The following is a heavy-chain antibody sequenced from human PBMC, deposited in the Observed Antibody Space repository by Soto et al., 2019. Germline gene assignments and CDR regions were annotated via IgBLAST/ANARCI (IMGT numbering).Heavy chain of an antibody. Sequence: SETLSLTCTISGGSISSYYWSWIRQPPGKGLEWIGYIYYSGSTNYNPSLKSRVTISVDTSKNQFSLKLSSVTAADTAVYYCARPIVLHSDYGDYSGGAFDIWGQGTMVTVSS. D-gene: IGHD4-17*01. CDR1: GGSISSYY. J-gene: IGHJ3*02. CDR2: IYYSGST. CDR3: ARPIVLHSDYGDYSGGAFDI. V-gene: IGHV4-59*01.